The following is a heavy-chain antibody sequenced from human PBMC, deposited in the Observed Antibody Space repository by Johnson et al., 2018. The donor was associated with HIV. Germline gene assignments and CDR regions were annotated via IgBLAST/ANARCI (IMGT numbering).Heavy chain of an antibody. Sequence: VQLVESGGGVVRPGESLRISCVASGFNFYEYDVSWVRQVPGKGLEWVSGINWSGGGTAYADSVKDRFTVSSDNAKNSLYLQMNSLRAEDTALYYCARGMYYYDPSGYLIRPRAFDIWGQGTVVTVSS. V-gene: IGHV3-20*04. CDR1: GFNFYEYD. D-gene: IGHD3-22*01. J-gene: IGHJ3*02. CDR3: ARGMYYYDPSGYLIRPRAFDI. CDR2: INWSGGGT.